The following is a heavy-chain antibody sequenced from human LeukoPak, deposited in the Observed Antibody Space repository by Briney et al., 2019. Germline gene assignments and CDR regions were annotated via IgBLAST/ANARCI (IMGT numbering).Heavy chain of an antibody. CDR1: GYTFTSYG. Sequence: ASVKLSCKASGYTFTSYGISWVRQAPGQGLEWMGWISAYNGNTNYAQKLQGRVTMTTDTSTSTAYMELRSLRSDDTAVYYCARDSGYYGSGSYYMSDPIPPFDYWGQGTLVTVSS. CDR3: ARDSGYYGSGSYYMSDPIPPFDY. CDR2: ISAYNGNT. D-gene: IGHD3-10*01. J-gene: IGHJ4*02. V-gene: IGHV1-18*01.